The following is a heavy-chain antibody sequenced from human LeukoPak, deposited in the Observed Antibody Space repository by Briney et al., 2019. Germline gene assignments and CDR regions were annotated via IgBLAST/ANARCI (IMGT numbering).Heavy chain of an antibody. J-gene: IGHJ3*02. CDR3: ARRGALSDAFDI. V-gene: IGHV4-39*01. Sequence: SETLSLTCSVSGGSIRGSTYYWGWIRQPPGKGLEWIASIYDSGSTYYNPSLKSRVTISVDTSKNQFSLKLSSVTAADTAVYYCARRGALSDAFDIWGQGTMVTVSS. D-gene: IGHD3-16*01. CDR1: GGSIRGSTYY. CDR2: IYDSGST.